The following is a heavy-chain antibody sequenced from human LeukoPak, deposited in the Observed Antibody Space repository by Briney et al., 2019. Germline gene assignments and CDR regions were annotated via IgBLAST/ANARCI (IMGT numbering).Heavy chain of an antibody. Sequence: SQTLSLTCAIPGDSVSSNSAAWNWLRQSPSRGLEWLGRTYYRSKWYYDYAVSVNSRITINPDTSKNQFSLQLNSVTPEDTAVYHCAKGWYSSGYDYWGQGTLVTVSS. CDR3: AKGWYSSGYDY. V-gene: IGHV6-1*01. J-gene: IGHJ4*02. D-gene: IGHD6-19*01. CDR1: GDSVSSNSAA. CDR2: TYYRSKWYY.